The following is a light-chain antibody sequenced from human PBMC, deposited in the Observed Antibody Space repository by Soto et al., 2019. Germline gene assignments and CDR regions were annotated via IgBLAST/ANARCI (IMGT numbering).Light chain of an antibody. CDR2: AAS. CDR1: QSISSY. V-gene: IGKV1-39*01. Sequence: IQMTQSASSLSVSVGDRVTITWGASQSISSYLNWYQQKPGKAPKLLIYAASSLQSGVPSRFSGSGSGTDFTLTISSLQTEDFATYYCQQTYSTPPTFGQGTKVDI. J-gene: IGKJ1*01. CDR3: QQTYSTPPT.